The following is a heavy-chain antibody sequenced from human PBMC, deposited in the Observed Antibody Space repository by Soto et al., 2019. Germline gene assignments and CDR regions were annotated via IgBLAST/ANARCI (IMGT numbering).Heavy chain of an antibody. CDR3: TTNNYGSGSYYFGYYYYGMDV. V-gene: IGHV3-15*07. Sequence: EVQLVESGGGLVKPGGSLRLSCAASGFTFSNAWMNWVRQAPGKGLEWVGRIKSKTDGGTTDYAAPVKGRFTISRDETKNTLYLQMNSRKTEDTAVYYCTTNNYGSGSYYFGYYYYGMDVWGQGTTVTVSS. CDR1: GFTFSNAW. J-gene: IGHJ6*02. D-gene: IGHD3-10*01. CDR2: IKSKTDGGTT.